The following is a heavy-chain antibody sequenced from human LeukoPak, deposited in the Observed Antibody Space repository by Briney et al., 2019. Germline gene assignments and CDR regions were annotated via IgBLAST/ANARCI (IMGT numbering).Heavy chain of an antibody. Sequence: GGSLRLSCAASGFTFSTYAMHWVRQAPGKGLEYVSAINSDGSSTYYANSVKGRFTISRDNSKNTLYLQMGSLRADDTAVYYCARALYDTSGYYYGDFDYWGQGTLVTVSS. CDR3: ARALYDTSGYYYGDFDY. CDR1: GFTFSTYA. J-gene: IGHJ4*02. D-gene: IGHD3-22*01. CDR2: INSDGSST. V-gene: IGHV3-64*01.